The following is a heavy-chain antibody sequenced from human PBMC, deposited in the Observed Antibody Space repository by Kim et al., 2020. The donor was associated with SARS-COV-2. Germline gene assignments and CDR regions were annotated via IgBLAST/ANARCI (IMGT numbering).Heavy chain of an antibody. CDR2: ISYDGSNK. Sequence: GGSLRLSCAASGFTFSSYAMHWVRQAPGKGLEWVAVISYDGSNKYYADSVKGRFAISRDNSKNTLYLQMNRLRAEDTAVYYCCGGRCCCHFTFDCWGQGTMVTVSS. J-gene: IGHJ3*01. CDR1: GFTFSSYA. V-gene: IGHV3-30*03. D-gene: IGHD2-15*01. CDR3: CGGRCCCHFTFDC.